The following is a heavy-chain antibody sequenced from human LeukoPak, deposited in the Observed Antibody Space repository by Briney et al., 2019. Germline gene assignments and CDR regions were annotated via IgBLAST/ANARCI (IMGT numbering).Heavy chain of an antibody. CDR3: ARDPLSSTWSNYYHAMDV. CDR2: ISAYNGNT. Sequence: ASVKVSCKASDYSFTSYAINWARQAPGQGLEWLGWISAYNGNTNYAQKFQDRVTLTTDASTSTAYLELRSLTSDDTAVYYCARDPLSSTWSNYYHAMDVWGPGTTVTVSS. V-gene: IGHV1-18*01. J-gene: IGHJ6*02. CDR1: DYSFTSYA. D-gene: IGHD6-19*01.